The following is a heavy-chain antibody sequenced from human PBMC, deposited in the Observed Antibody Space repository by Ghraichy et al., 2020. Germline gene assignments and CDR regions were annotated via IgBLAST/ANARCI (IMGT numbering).Heavy chain of an antibody. D-gene: IGHD5-12*01. V-gene: IGHV3-9*01. Sequence: GGSLRLSCAASGFTFDDYAMHWVRQAPGKGLEWVSGISWNSGSIGYADSVKGRFTISRDNAKNSLYLQMNSLRAEDTALYYCAKSTPPDRFGGYDSFFDYWGQGTLVTVSS. CDR1: GFTFDDYA. J-gene: IGHJ4*02. CDR2: ISWNSGSI. CDR3: AKSTPPDRFGGYDSFFDY.